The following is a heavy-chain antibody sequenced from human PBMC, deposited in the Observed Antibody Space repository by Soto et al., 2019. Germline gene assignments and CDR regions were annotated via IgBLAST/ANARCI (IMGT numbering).Heavy chain of an antibody. V-gene: IGHV3-23*01. CDR3: AKDYSVHDIQPRSSGFDP. Sequence: PGGSLRLSCAASGFTFSSYAMSWVRQAPGKGLEWVSAISGSGGSTYYADSVKGRFTISRDNSKNTLYLQMNSLRAEDTAVYYCAKDYSVHDIQPRSSGFDPSGQGTLVTVSS. J-gene: IGHJ5*02. CDR2: ISGSGGST. D-gene: IGHD3-9*01. CDR1: GFTFSSYA.